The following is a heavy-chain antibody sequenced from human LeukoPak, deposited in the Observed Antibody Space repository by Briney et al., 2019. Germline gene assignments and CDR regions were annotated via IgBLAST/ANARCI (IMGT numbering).Heavy chain of an antibody. V-gene: IGHV2-5*02. J-gene: IGHJ5*02. CDR2: IYWDDDK. D-gene: IGHD3-9*01. Sequence: SGPTLVKPTQTLTLTCTFSGFSLSTSGVGVGWIRQPPGKALEWLALIYWDDDKRYSPSLKSRLTIAKDTSKNQVVLTMTNMDPVDTATYYCAHTKTTYYDILTGFIYIRNWFDPWGQGTLVTVSS. CDR1: GFSLSTSGVG. CDR3: AHTKTTYYDILTGFIYIRNWFDP.